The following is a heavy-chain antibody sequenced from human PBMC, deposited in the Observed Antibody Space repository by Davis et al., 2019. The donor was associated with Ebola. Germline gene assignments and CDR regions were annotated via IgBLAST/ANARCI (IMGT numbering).Heavy chain of an antibody. Sequence: GESLKISCAASGFTFSSYGMHWVRQAPGKGLEWVAVISYDGSNKYYADSVKGRFTISRDNSKNTLYLQMNSLRGEDTAVYYCARDRRYCSSTSCYHYYYYYGMDVWGQETTVTVSS. V-gene: IGHV3-30*03. J-gene: IGHJ6*02. CDR2: ISYDGSNK. CDR3: ARDRRYCSSTSCYHYYYYYGMDV. D-gene: IGHD2-2*01. CDR1: GFTFSSYG.